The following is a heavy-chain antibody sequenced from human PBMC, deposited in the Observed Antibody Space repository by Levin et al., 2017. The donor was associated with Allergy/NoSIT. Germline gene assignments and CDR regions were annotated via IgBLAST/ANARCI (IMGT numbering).Heavy chain of an antibody. Sequence: SETLSLTCTVSGGSISNSAYYWGWVRQPPGKGLEWIGSIYYTGSTYYKPSLKSRVTISIDTSKNDFSLDLSSVTAADTAVYYCARETNSALHYWGQGTLVTVSS. J-gene: IGHJ4*02. D-gene: IGHD2-8*01. CDR2: IYYTGST. V-gene: IGHV4-39*07. CDR3: ARETNSALHY. CDR1: GGSISNSAYY.